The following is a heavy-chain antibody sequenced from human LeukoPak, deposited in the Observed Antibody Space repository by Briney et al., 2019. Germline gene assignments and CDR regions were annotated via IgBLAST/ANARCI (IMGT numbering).Heavy chain of an antibody. J-gene: IGHJ4*02. Sequence: SVKVSCKASGYTFTGYYMHWVRQAPGQGLEWMGRIIPIFGTANYAQKFQGRVTITTDESTSTAYMELSSLRSEDTAVYYCARDDSSGYHPYVFDYWGQGTLVTVSS. V-gene: IGHV1-69*05. CDR2: IIPIFGTA. CDR1: GYTFTGYY. D-gene: IGHD3-22*01. CDR3: ARDDSSGYHPYVFDY.